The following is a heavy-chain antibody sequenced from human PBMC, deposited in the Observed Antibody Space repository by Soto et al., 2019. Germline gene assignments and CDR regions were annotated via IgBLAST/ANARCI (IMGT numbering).Heavy chain of an antibody. CDR2: IYTSGST. CDR1: GGSFSGYY. J-gene: IGHJ5*02. V-gene: IGHV4-59*10. CDR3: ARDERGYSYGPNNWFDP. D-gene: IGHD5-18*01. Sequence: PSETLSLTCAVYGGSFSGYYWSWIRQPPGKGLEWIGRIYTSGSTNYNPSLKSRVTMSVDTSKNQFSLKLSSVTAVDTAVYYCARDERGYSYGPNNWFDPWGQGTLVTV.